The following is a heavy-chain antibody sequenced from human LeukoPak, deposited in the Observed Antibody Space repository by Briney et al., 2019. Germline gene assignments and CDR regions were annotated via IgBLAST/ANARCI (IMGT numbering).Heavy chain of an antibody. D-gene: IGHD1-7*01. V-gene: IGHV1-3*02. CDR2: SNGGNGNT. CDR3: ARDSTGTGLLEC. J-gene: IGHJ4*02. Sequence: ASVKISCKASGYTFTSYPIHWVRQAPGQRLEWMGWSNGGNGNTKYSQEFQDRVTITRDTSASKAYMELSSLRSEDMAVYYCARDSTGTGLLECWGQGTLVTVSS. CDR1: GYTFTSYP.